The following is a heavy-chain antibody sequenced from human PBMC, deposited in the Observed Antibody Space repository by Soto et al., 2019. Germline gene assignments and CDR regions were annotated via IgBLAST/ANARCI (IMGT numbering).Heavy chain of an antibody. CDR2: IYNSGSS. J-gene: IGHJ4*02. Sequence: QVQLQESGPGLVTPSQTLSLTCTVSGVSISSGGYYWSWIRQRPGTGLEWIGFIYNSGSSHYNPSLQSRVTISGDASKNRFSLKVTSVTAADTAVYYCARVHRYCSGGSCYLLDYWGQGALVTVSS. V-gene: IGHV4-31*03. D-gene: IGHD2-15*01. CDR1: GVSISSGGYY. CDR3: ARVHRYCSGGSCYLLDY.